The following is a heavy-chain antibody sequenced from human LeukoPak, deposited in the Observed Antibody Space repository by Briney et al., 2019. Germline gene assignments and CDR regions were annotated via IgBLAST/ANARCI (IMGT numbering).Heavy chain of an antibody. CDR3: ARGLGSYVDY. CDR1: GGSFRGYY. D-gene: IGHD1-26*01. V-gene: IGHV4-34*01. Sequence: SETLSLTCAVYGGSFRGYYWSWIRQPPGKGLEWIGEINHSGSANYNPPLKSRLTISVDTSKNHFSLNLSSATAADTALYYCARGLGSYVDYWGQGTLVTVSS. J-gene: IGHJ4*02. CDR2: INHSGSA.